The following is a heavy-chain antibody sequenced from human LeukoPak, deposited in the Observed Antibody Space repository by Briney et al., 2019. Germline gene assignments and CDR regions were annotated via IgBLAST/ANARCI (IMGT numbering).Heavy chain of an antibody. D-gene: IGHD2-2*02. Sequence: SETLSLTCTVSGGSISSHYWNWIRQPPGKGLEWIGYIHYSGTTNYNPSLKSRVTISVDTSKNQFSLKLSSVTAADTAVYYCARGAYCSSTSCYNREDWFDPWGQGTLVTVSS. CDR1: GGSISSHY. CDR2: IHYSGTT. J-gene: IGHJ5*02. CDR3: ARGAYCSSTSCYNREDWFDP. V-gene: IGHV4-59*08.